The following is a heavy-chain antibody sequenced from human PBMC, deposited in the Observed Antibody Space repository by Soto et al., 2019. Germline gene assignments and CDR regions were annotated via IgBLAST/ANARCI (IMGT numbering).Heavy chain of an antibody. CDR2: IYYSGST. D-gene: IGHD2-2*01. CDR3: ARGRGGWFINQLLNAFDI. J-gene: IGHJ3*02. CDR1: GGSISSYY. Sequence: QVQLHESGPELVKPSETLSLTCTVSGGSISSYYWSWIRQPPGKGLAWIGYIYYSGSTNYNPSLKSRVTISVDTSKTQFSLKLSSVTAADTAVYYCARGRGGWFINQLLNAFDIWGQWTMVTVSS. V-gene: IGHV4-59*01.